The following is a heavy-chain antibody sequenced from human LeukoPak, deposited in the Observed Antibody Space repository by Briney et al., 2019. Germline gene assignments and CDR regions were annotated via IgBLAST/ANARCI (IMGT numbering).Heavy chain of an antibody. V-gene: IGHV3-48*01. D-gene: IGHD3-22*01. CDR1: GFTFSSHS. CDR2: ISSSSSTI. CDR3: ARGAYYYED. Sequence: XGGSLRLSCAASGFTFSSHSMNWVSQAPGKGLEWVSYISSSSSTIYYADSVKGRFTISRDNAKNSLYLQMNSLRAEDTAVYYCARGAYYYEDWGQGTLVTVSS. J-gene: IGHJ4*02.